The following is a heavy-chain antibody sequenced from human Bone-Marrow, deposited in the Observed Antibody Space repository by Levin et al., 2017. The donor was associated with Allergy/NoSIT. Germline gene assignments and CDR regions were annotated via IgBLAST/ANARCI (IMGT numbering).Heavy chain of an antibody. J-gene: IGHJ4*02. CDR2: ISYDGSAP. CDR3: ARDGVVTTVRCAIPYYLDS. CDR1: GFPFSRYA. Sequence: GESLKISCVASGFPFSRYAMHWVRQAPGKGLEWLALISYDGSAPSYADSVEGRFTISRDSSKNPLYLQMNSLRAEDTGIYYCARDGVVTTVRCAIPYYLDSWGQGTLVAVPA. V-gene: IGHV3-30-3*01. D-gene: IGHD3-10*01.